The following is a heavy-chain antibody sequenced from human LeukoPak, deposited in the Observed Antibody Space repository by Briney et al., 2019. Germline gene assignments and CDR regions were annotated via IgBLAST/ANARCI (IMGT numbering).Heavy chain of an antibody. CDR2: IYYSGST. Sequence: PSETLSLTCTVSGGSISSGDYYWSWIRQPPGKGLEWIGYIYYSGSTYYNPSLKSRVTISVDTSKNQFSLKLSSVTAADTAVYYCARDFTSSRGHWFDPWGQGTLVTVPS. V-gene: IGHV4-30-4*08. CDR3: ARDFTSSRGHWFDP. CDR1: GGSISSGDYY. J-gene: IGHJ5*02. D-gene: IGHD2-2*01.